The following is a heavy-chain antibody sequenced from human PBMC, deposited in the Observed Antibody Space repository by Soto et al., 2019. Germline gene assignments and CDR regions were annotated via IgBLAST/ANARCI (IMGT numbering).Heavy chain of an antibody. CDR3: ARERIVVVVAAIERAFDI. V-gene: IGHV1-18*01. J-gene: IGHJ3*02. CDR1: DYTFISYG. D-gene: IGHD2-15*01. Sequence: ASVKVSCKTSDYTFISYGISWVRQAPGQGLEWMGWINPYNGNRNYAQKLQGRVTMTTNTSTSTAYMELSSLRSEDTAVYYCARERIVVVVAAIERAFDIWGQGTMVTVSS. CDR2: INPYNGNR.